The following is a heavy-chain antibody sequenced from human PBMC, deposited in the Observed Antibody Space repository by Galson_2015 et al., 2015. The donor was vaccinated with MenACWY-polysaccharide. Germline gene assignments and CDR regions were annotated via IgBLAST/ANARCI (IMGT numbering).Heavy chain of an antibody. CDR1: GFTFSSYV. V-gene: IGHV3-23*01. J-gene: IGHJ5*02. Sequence: SLRLSCAVSGFTFSSYVMSWVRQAPGRGLEWVSSITDSGSSTYYVDSVKGRFTISRDNSKNTLFLQMNSLRADDTAVYYCAEGGREVDNWLDPWGQGALVTVSS. CDR2: ITDSGSST. D-gene: IGHD1-26*01. CDR3: AEGGREVDNWLDP.